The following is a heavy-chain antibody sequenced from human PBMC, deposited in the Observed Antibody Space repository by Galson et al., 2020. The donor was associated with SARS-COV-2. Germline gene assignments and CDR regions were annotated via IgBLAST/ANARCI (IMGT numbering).Heavy chain of an antibody. D-gene: IGHD2-21*02. CDR3: GKGQGAAVTGTIER. Sequence: GESLKISCAASGFTFDDYTMHWVRQGPQKGLEWVSLISWDGSETYYADFVQGRFTISRDNNKNSLFLQVDSVTADDAGIYYCGKGQGAAVTGTIERWGQGTLVLVSS. CDR2: ISWDGSET. J-gene: IGHJ4*02. V-gene: IGHV3-43*01. CDR1: GFTFDDYT.